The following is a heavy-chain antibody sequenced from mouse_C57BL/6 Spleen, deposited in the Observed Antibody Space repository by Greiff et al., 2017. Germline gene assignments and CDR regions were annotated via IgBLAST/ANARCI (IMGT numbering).Heavy chain of an antibody. CDR2: IYPGSGST. D-gene: IGHD2-1*01. CDR1: GYTFTSYW. Sequence: LQQPGAELVKPGASVKMSCKASGYTFTSYWITWVKQRLGQGLEWIGDIYPGSGSTNYNEKFKSKATLTVDTSSSTAYMQLSSLTSEDSAVYYCAREGKAWFAYWGQGTLVTVSA. V-gene: IGHV1-55*01. CDR3: AREGKAWFAY. J-gene: IGHJ3*01.